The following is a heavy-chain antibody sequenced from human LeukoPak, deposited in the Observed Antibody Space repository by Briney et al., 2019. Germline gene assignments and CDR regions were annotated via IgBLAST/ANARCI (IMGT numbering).Heavy chain of an antibody. CDR3: AKDRAAVAVYYFDY. D-gene: IGHD6-19*01. J-gene: IGHJ4*02. Sequence: GGSLRLSCAASGFTVSSNYMSWVRQAPGKGLEWVSVIYSGGSTYYADSVKGRFTISRDNSKNTLYLQMNSLRAEDMALYYCAKDRAAVAVYYFDYWGQGTLVTVSS. CDR1: GFTVSSNY. CDR2: IYSGGST. V-gene: IGHV3-53*05.